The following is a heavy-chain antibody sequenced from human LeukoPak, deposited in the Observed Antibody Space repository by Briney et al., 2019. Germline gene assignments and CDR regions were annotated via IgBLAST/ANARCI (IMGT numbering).Heavy chain of an antibody. V-gene: IGHV5-51*01. D-gene: IGHD5-24*01. CDR2: IYGGDSGT. CDR1: GYRFNTYW. Sequence: PGESLKISCQGSGYRFNTYWIGWVRQMPGKGLEWMGSIYGGDSGTRYSPSFKGQVTISVDNSISTAYLQWSSLKASDTAVYYCARHPGEMATSTSLGYWGQGTLVTVSS. CDR3: ARHPGEMATSTSLGY. J-gene: IGHJ4*02.